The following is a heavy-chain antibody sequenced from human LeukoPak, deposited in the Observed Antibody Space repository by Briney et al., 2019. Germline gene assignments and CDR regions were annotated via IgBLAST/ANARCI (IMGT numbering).Heavy chain of an antibody. J-gene: IGHJ4*02. CDR1: GFTFSSYG. V-gene: IGHV3-30*18. CDR2: ISYDGSNK. CDR3: AKDSAIQAPGYSYGSLGFDY. Sequence: SGGSLRLSCAASGFTFSSYGMHWVRQAPGKGLEWVAVISYDGSNKYYADSVNGRFTVSRDNSKNTLFLQMNSLRAGDTAIYYCAKDSAIQAPGYSYGSLGFDYWGQGTLVTVSS. D-gene: IGHD5-18*01.